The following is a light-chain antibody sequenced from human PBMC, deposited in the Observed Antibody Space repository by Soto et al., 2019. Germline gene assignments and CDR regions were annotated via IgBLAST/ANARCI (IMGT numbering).Light chain of an antibody. V-gene: IGKV3-20*01. CDR2: GAS. Sequence: EIVLTQSPGTLSLSPGERATLSCRASQSVSSNYLAWYQQKPGQAPRLLIYGASSRATGIPHRFSGSGSGTDFTLTISRLEPEDFAVYYCQQYGSSLRTFGQGTKVEIK. J-gene: IGKJ1*01. CDR1: QSVSSNY. CDR3: QQYGSSLRT.